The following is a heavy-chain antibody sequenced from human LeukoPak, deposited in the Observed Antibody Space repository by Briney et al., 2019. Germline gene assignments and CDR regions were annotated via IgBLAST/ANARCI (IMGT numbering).Heavy chain of an antibody. D-gene: IGHD2-2*02. Sequence: ASVKVSCKASGGTFSGYAISWVRQAPGQGLEWMGGIIPIFGTANYAQKFQGRVTITADESTSTAYMELSSLRSEDTAVYYCARSDCSSTSCYTSYYYGMDVWGQGTTVTVSS. V-gene: IGHV1-69*13. CDR3: ARSDCSSTSCYTSYYYGMDV. J-gene: IGHJ6*02. CDR2: IIPIFGTA. CDR1: GGTFSGYA.